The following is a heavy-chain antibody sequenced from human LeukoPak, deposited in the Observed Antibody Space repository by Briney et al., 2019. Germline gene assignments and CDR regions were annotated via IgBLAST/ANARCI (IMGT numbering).Heavy chain of an antibody. CDR3: ARQPKSCAPGIFITGKACWFDT. J-gene: IGHJ5*02. CDR1: GGSISTSNYY. CDR2: IFYSGST. D-gene: IGHD3-10*01. V-gene: IGHV4-39*01. Sequence: SETLSLTCTVSGGSISTSNYYWGWIRQPPGKGLEWIGNIFYSGSTYYSPSLKSRVTISLDTSRNQFSLKLSSVTAADTAVYYCARQPKSCAPGIFITGKACWFDTWGQGTLVTVSP.